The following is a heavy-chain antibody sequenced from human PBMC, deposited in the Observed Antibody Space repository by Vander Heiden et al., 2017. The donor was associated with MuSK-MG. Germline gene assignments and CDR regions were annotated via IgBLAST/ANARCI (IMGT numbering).Heavy chain of an antibody. Sequence: QVQLVESGGGVVQPGRSLRLSCAASGFTFSSYAMHWVRQAPGKGLEWVAVISYDGSNKYYADSVKGRFTISRDNSKNTLYLQMNSLRAEDTAVYYCARDFTAWCGEGWWFDPWGQGTLVTVSS. J-gene: IGHJ5*02. D-gene: IGHD3-10*01. CDR3: ARDFTAWCGEGWWFDP. CDR1: GFTFSSYA. CDR2: ISYDGSNK. V-gene: IGHV3-30*04.